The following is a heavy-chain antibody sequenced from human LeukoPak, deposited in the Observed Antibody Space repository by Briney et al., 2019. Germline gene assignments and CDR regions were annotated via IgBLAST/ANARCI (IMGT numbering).Heavy chain of an antibody. CDR2: ISLTGGTT. CDR1: GLTFSNYA. Sequence: GGSLRLSCAASGLTFSNYAMSWVRQVPGKGLEWVSSISLTGGTTHYADSVKGRFTISRDNSKNTLYLQINSLRAEDTAIYHCAKGRTCFDYWGQGTLVTVSS. J-gene: IGHJ4*02. CDR3: AKGRTCFDY. V-gene: IGHV3-23*01.